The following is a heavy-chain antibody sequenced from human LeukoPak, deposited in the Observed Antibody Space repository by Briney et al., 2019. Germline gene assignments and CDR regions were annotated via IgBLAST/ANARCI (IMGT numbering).Heavy chain of an antibody. Sequence: GGSLRLSCAVSGFTVSSYGMTWVRQAPGKGLEWVSAFSATDGSAQYAESVKGRFTISRDNSKNSLYLQMNSLRDEDTAVYYCAKARIAAAGTGAFDVWGQGTMVTVSS. CDR2: FSATDGSA. D-gene: IGHD6-13*01. CDR3: AKARIAAAGTGAFDV. CDR1: GFTVSSYG. J-gene: IGHJ3*01. V-gene: IGHV3-23*01.